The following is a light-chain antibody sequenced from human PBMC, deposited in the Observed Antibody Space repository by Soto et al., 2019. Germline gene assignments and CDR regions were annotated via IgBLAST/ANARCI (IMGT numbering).Light chain of an antibody. V-gene: IGKV3-20*01. CDR2: GAS. CDR1: QSFSSSQ. J-gene: IGKJ1*01. Sequence: IVFAPFPATLVLVSGERGPLSLRALQSFSSSQLAWYQQTPGQPPRLLIYGASSRATGIPDRFNGSGSGTDFTLTISRLEPEDLAVYYCQQYGSSPPWAFGQGTKVDIK. CDR3: QQYGSSPPWA.